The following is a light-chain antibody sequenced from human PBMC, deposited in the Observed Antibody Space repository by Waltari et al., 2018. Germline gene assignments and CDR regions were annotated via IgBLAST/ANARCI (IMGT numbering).Light chain of an antibody. J-gene: IGKJ3*01. CDR2: WAS. V-gene: IGKV4-1*01. CDR1: QSVLYSSNNKNY. Sequence: DIVMTQSPDSLAVSLGERATINCKSSQSVLYSSNNKNYLAWYQQKPGQPPKLLIYWASTRESGVPDRFSGSGSGTDFTLTISSLQAEDVAVYYCQQYYSIPITFVPGTKVDIK. CDR3: QQYYSIPIT.